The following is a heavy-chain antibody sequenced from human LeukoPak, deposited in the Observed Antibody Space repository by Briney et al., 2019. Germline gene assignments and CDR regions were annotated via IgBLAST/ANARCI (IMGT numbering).Heavy chain of an antibody. CDR1: EYSFATYW. J-gene: IGHJ4*02. CDR3: ARPLQGIVGATGFDY. Sequence: GESLKISCQGSEYSFATYWIAWLRQMPGKGLEWMGIIYPSDSDTRYSPSFQGQVTISADKSIKTAYLQWSSLKASDTAMYYCARPLQGIVGATGFDYWGQGTLVAVSS. CDR2: IYPSDSDT. V-gene: IGHV5-51*01. D-gene: IGHD1-26*01.